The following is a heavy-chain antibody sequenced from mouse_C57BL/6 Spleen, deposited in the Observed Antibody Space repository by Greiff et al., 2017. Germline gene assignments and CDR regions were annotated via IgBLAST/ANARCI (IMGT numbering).Heavy chain of an antibody. D-gene: IGHD1-1*01. CDR2: IYPGDGDT. J-gene: IGHJ2*01. CDR1: GYAFSSYW. V-gene: IGHV1-80*01. Sequence: VQLQQSGAELVKPGASVKISCKASGYAFSSYWMNWVKQRPGKGLEWIGQIYPGDGDTNYNGKFKGKATLTADKSSSTAYMQLSSLTSEDSAVYFCARRVSSPYYFDYWGQGTTLTVSS. CDR3: ARRVSSPYYFDY.